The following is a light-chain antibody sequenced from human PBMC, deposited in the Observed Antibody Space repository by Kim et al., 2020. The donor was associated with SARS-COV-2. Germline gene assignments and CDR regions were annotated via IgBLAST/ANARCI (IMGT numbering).Light chain of an antibody. Sequence: GQSVTISCTGTSSDVGRYNYVSWYQQYPGKAPRLMIFDVTKRPSGVPDRFSGSKSGNTASLAISGLQAEDEADYYCSSYAGNFVVFGGGTQLTVL. CDR2: DVT. CDR1: SSDVGRYNY. CDR3: SSYAGNFVV. J-gene: IGLJ2*01. V-gene: IGLV2-11*01.